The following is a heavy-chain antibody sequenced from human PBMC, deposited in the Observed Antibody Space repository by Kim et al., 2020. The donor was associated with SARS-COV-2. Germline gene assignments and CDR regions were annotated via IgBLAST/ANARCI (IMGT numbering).Heavy chain of an antibody. V-gene: IGHV1-3*01. CDR3: ARERFGGSFDY. Sequence: NTRASQKFQGRVTITWETSASTAYRDLTSLTFEDTAVYYCARERFGGSFDYWGQGTLVTVSS. D-gene: IGHD3-10*01. J-gene: IGHJ4*02. CDR2: NT.